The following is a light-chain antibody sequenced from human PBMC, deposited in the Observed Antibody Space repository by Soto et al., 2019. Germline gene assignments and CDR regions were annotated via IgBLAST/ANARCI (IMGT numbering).Light chain of an antibody. CDR3: QQSYSIPRT. Sequence: DIQMTQSPSSLSTSIRDRVTITCRASQTIGTYLNWYQHKAGEGPKHLIFAVSILRGGVPSRFSGSGSGTYFTLTISSLQPEDIATYYCQQSYSIPRTFGQGTKVEMK. CDR1: QTIGTY. V-gene: IGKV1-39*01. CDR2: AVS. J-gene: IGKJ1*01.